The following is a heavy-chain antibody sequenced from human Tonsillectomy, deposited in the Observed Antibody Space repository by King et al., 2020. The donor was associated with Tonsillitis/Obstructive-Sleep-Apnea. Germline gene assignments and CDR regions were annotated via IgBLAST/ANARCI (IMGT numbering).Heavy chain of an antibody. Sequence: VQLVESGGGLVQPGGSLRLSCAASGFTFSSYAMSWVRQAPGKGLEWVSGISGSGGSTYYADSVKGRFTISRDNSQNTLYLQMNSLRAEDTAVYYCAKEREDIVVVPAAVYYYGLDVWGQGTTVTVSS. CDR1: GFTFSSYA. J-gene: IGHJ6*02. CDR3: AKEREDIVVVPAAVYYYGLDV. D-gene: IGHD2-2*01. V-gene: IGHV3-23*04. CDR2: ISGSGGST.